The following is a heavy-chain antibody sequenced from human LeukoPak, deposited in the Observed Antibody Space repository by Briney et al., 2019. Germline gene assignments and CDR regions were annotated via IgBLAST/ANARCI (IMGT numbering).Heavy chain of an antibody. CDR3: ARPRIAAAGYYFDY. J-gene: IGHJ4*02. CDR2: MNPNSGNT. CDR1: GYTFASYV. D-gene: IGHD6-13*01. V-gene: IGHV1-8*01. Sequence: GGSVKVSCKASGYTFASYVINWVRQATGQGLEWMGWMNPNSGNTGYAQKFQGRVTMTRNTSISTAYMELSSLRSEDTAVYYCARPRIAAAGYYFDYWGQGTLVTVSS.